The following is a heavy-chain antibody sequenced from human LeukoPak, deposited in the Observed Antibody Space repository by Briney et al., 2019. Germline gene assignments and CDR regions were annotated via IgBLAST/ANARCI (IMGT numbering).Heavy chain of an antibody. CDR2: IIPIFGTA. CDR3: ARALYCSSTSCHTPLYY. V-gene: IGHV1-69*05. Sequence: SVKVSCKASGGTFSSYAISWVRQAPGQGPEWMGGIIPIFGTANYAQKFQGRVTITTDESTSTAYMELSSLRSEDTAVYYCARALYCSSTSCHTPLYYWGQGTLVTVSS. CDR1: GGTFSSYA. J-gene: IGHJ4*02. D-gene: IGHD2-2*02.